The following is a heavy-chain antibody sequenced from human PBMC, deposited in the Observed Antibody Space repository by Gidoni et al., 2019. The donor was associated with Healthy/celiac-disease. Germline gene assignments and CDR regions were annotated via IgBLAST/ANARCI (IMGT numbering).Heavy chain of an antibody. CDR3: ARHWGPWDPDIVVATYYYMDV. J-gene: IGHJ6*03. D-gene: IGHD2-2*01. V-gene: IGHV4-39*01. CDR2: IYYSGST. CDR1: GGSISSSSYY. Sequence: QLQLQESGPGLVKPSETLSLTCTVSGGSISSSSYYWGWIRQPPGKGLEWIGSIYYSGSTYYNPSLKSRVTISVDTSKNQFSLKLSSVTAADTAVYYCARHWGPWDPDIVVATYYYMDVWGKGTTVTVSS.